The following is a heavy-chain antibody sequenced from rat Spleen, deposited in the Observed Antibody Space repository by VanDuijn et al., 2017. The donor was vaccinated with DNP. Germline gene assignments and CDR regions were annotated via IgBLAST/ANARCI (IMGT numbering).Heavy chain of an antibody. CDR2: ITTGGGGT. CDR3: AREYPWAHYFDY. D-gene: IGHD1-4*01. Sequence: EVQLVESGGGLLQPGTSLKLSCAASGFTFSDYGMAWVRQTPTKGLEWVAYITTGGGGTYYRDSVKGRFTISRDNAKNTLYLQMDSLRSEDTATYYCAREYPWAHYFDYWGQGVMVTVSS. CDR1: GFTFSDYG. V-gene: IGHV5S13*01. J-gene: IGHJ2*01.